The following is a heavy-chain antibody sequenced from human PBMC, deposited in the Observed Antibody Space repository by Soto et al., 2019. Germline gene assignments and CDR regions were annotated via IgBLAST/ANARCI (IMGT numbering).Heavy chain of an antibody. D-gene: IGHD1-26*01. CDR2: ISNSGGGT. CDR1: GFTFSNYV. CDR3: AKEDVGGYYYSGL. Sequence: GGSLRLSCAASGFTFSNYVMSWVRQAPGKGLEWVSSISNSGGGTYYADSVRGRFTISRDNSKNTLYLQMNSLRAEDTAVYYCAKEDVGGYYYSGLWGRGTLVTSPQ. J-gene: IGHJ4*02. V-gene: IGHV3-23*01.